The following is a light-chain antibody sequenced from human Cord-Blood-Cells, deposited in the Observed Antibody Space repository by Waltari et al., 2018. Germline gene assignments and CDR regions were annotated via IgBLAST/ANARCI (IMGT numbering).Light chain of an antibody. V-gene: IGKV2-28*01. J-gene: IGKJ4*01. CDR1: QSLLHSNGFNY. Sequence: DIVMTQSPLSLPVTPGEPASISCRSSQSLLHSNGFNYLDWYLQKPGQSPQLLIYLGSNRASGVPDRFSGCGSGTDFTVKISRVEAEDVGVYYCMQALQTPLTFGGGTKVEIK. CDR2: LGS. CDR3: MQALQTPLT.